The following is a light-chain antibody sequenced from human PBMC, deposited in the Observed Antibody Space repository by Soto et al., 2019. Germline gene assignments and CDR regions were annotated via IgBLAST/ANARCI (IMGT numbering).Light chain of an antibody. J-gene: IGKJ1*01. CDR2: DAS. CDR1: QSVRSY. V-gene: IGKV3-11*01. CDR3: QQRSDWPVT. Sequence: EIVLTQSPATLSLSPGERATLSCRASQSVRSYLAWYQQKPGQAPRLLIYDASSRATGIPARFSGSGSGTDFSLTSSSLEPEDFAIYYCQQRSDWPVTFGQGTKVEIK.